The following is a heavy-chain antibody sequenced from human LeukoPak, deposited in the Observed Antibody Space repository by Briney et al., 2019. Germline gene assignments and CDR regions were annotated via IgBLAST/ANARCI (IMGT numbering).Heavy chain of an antibody. V-gene: IGHV3-7*03. CDR1: GFTFSSYW. CDR3: AKAATSILTGYYLDV. D-gene: IGHD3-9*01. J-gene: IGHJ6*02. Sequence: GGSLRLSCAASGFTFSSYWMSWVRQAPGKGLEWVANIKQDGSEKYYVDSVKGRFTISRDNAKNSLYLQMNSLRAEDTALYYCAKAATSILTGYYLDVWGQGTTVTVSS. CDR2: IKQDGSEK.